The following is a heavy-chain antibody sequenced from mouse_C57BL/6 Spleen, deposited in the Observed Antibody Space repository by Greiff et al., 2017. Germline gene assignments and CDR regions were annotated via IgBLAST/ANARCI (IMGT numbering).Heavy chain of an antibody. CDR3: TRGLLRSYAMDY. J-gene: IGHJ4*01. V-gene: IGHV1-5*01. CDR1: GYTFTNYW. CDR2: IYPGYSDT. Sequence: VQLQQSGPVLARPGASVKMSCKTSGYTFTNYWMYWVKQRPGQGLEWIGAIYPGYSDTSYNQKFKGKAKLTAVTDASTAYMELSSLTNEDSAVYYCTRGLLRSYAMDYWGQGTSVTVSS. D-gene: IGHD1-1*01.